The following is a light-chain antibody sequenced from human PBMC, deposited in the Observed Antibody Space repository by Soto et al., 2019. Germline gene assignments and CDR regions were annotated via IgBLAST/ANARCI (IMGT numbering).Light chain of an antibody. Sequence: DVVMTQSPPSLAVTLGQSASISCRSSQSVVYSDGNAYLNWFHQRPGQSPRRLIYTVSNRDSGVPDKFRGGWSGNDFTLKISRVGAEDVGIYYCMQGTHWPPTFGQGTKVEI. V-gene: IGKV2-30*01. CDR1: QSVVYSDGNAY. CDR3: MQGTHWPPT. CDR2: TVS. J-gene: IGKJ1*01.